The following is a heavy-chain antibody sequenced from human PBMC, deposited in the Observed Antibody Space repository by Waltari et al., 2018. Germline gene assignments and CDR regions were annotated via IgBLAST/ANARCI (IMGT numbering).Heavy chain of an antibody. D-gene: IGHD3-3*01. CDR2: SYYSGST. Sequence: QVQLQESGPGLVKPSETLSLTCTVSGGSISSHYWSWLRQPPGKGLEWIGYSYYSGSTTYNPSLQIRVTLSVDTSKNQFSLKLSSVTAADTSVYYCARVYYDFWSGYPEYYYGMDFWGQGTTVTVSS. V-gene: IGHV4-59*11. CDR1: GGSISSHY. CDR3: ARVYYDFWSGYPEYYYGMDF. J-gene: IGHJ6*02.